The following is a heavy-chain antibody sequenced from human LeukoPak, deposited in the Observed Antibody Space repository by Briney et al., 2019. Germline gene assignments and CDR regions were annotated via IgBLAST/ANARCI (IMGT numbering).Heavy chain of an antibody. J-gene: IGHJ4*02. Sequence: GGSLRLSCAASGFTFSDYSMNWVRQAPGKGLEWVSSIGSSGTHIYYADSVKGRFTVSRDNAQNSLYLQMNSLRAEDTAVYYCARSSKKALDYWGQGTLVTVSS. CDR1: GFTFSDYS. D-gene: IGHD3-10*01. V-gene: IGHV3-21*04. CDR2: IGSSGTHI. CDR3: ARSSKKALDY.